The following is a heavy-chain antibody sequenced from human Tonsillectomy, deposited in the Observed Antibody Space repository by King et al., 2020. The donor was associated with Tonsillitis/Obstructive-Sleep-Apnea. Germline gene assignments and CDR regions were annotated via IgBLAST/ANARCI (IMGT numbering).Heavy chain of an antibody. D-gene: IGHD6-6*01. V-gene: IGHV2-70*04. J-gene: IGHJ3*02. Sequence: TLKESGPTLVKPTETLTLTCTLSGFSLSTSGMCLSWIRQPPGKALEWLARIDWDDDKFYSTSLKTRLTISKDASKNQVVLTMTNMDPVDTATYYCARSTIAALHGDEAFDIWGQGPMVTVST. CDR3: ARSTIAALHGDEAFDI. CDR1: GFSLSTSGMC. CDR2: IDWDDDK.